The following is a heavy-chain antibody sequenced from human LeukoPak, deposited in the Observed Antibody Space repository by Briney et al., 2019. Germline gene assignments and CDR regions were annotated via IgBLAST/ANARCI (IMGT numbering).Heavy chain of an antibody. V-gene: IGHV5-51*01. D-gene: IGHD3-10*01. CDR1: GYSFTGYW. Sequence: GESLKISCKGSGYSFTGYWIAWVRQMPGKGLQWMGIIYPGDSDTRYSPSFQGQVTISADKSITTAYLQWSSLKASDTAMYYCARHRAYGSGSNYYFYGMDVWGQGTTVTVSS. CDR2: IYPGDSDT. CDR3: ARHRAYGSGSNYYFYGMDV. J-gene: IGHJ6*02.